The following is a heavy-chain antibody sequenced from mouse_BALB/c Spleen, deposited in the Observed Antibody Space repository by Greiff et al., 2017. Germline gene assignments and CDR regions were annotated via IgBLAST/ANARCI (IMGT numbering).Heavy chain of an antibody. CDR3: ARRYGYDDYFDY. D-gene: IGHD2-2*01. Sequence: EVKLMESGGGLVKPGGSLKLSCAASGFAFSSYDMSWVRQTPEKRLEWVAYISSGGGSTYYPDTVKGRFTISRDNAKNTLYLQMSSLKSEDTAMYYCARRYGYDDYFDYWGQGTTLTVSS. V-gene: IGHV5-12-1*01. J-gene: IGHJ2*01. CDR1: GFAFSSYD. CDR2: ISSGGGST.